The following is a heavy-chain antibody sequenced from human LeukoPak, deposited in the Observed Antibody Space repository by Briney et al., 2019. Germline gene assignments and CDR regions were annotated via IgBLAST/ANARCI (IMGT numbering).Heavy chain of an antibody. V-gene: IGHV3-21*01. CDR2: ISSSSSYI. J-gene: IGHJ2*01. CDR3: ARLRSHIVVRLGYFDL. Sequence: GGSLRLSCAASGFTFSSYSMNWVRQAPGKGLEWGSSISSSSSYIYYADSVKGRFTISRDNAKNSLYLQMNSLRAEDTAVYYCARLRSHIVVRLGYFDLWGRGTLVTVSS. CDR1: GFTFSSYS. D-gene: IGHD2-21*01.